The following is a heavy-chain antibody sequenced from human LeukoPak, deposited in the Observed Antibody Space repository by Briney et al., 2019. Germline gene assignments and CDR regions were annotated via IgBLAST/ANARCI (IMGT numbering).Heavy chain of an antibody. CDR1: GGSISSYY. CDR2: IYYSGST. J-gene: IGHJ5*02. D-gene: IGHD3-9*01. V-gene: IGHV4-59*01. CDR3: ARDRRLRYFDWLFDP. Sequence: SETLSLTCAVYGGSISSYYWSWIRQPPGKGLEWIGYIYYSGSTNYNPSLKSRVTISVDTSKNQFSLKLSSVTAADTAVYYCARDRRLRYFDWLFDPWGQGTLVTVSS.